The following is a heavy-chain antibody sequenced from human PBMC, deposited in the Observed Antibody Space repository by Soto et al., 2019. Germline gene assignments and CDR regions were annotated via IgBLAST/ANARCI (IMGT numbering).Heavy chain of an antibody. J-gene: IGHJ4*02. Sequence: QVQLVQSGAEVKKPGASVKVSCKASGYTFTSYDINWVRQATGQGLEWMGWVNPNNGHTGYAQKFQGRVTMTRNTSISTAYMELDSLRSEDTAVYYCFRLFYYGSGSWVEWGQGPLVPVSS. V-gene: IGHV1-8*01. CDR2: VNPNNGHT. CDR1: GYTFTSYD. D-gene: IGHD3-10*01. CDR3: FRLFYYGSGSWVE.